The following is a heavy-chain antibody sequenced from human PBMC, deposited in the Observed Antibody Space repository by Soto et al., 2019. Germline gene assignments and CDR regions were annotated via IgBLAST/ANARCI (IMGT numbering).Heavy chain of an antibody. CDR1: GFTFSDSA. CDR3: TSFMVGTTPY. D-gene: IGHD1-26*01. CDR2: IRSKANTYAT. Sequence: PGGSLILSSAASGFTFSDSAMHWVRQAAGKGLEWVGRIRSKANTYATAYAASVKGRFTISRDDSKNTAYLQMNSLKTEDTAVYYCTSFMVGTTPYWGQGTLVTVSS. J-gene: IGHJ4*02. V-gene: IGHV3-73*01.